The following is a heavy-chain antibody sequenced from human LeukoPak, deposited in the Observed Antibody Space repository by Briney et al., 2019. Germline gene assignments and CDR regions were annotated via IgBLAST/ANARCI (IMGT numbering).Heavy chain of an antibody. J-gene: IGHJ3*02. CDR1: GFTFSRYS. V-gene: IGHV3-21*04. Sequence: PGGSLRLSCAASGFTFSRYSMNWVRQAPGKGLEWVSSISISSNYIYYPDSLKGRFTLSRDNSKNTLFLQMNSLSAEDTAVYYCARTYFDILTGYYKSFDAFDIWGQGTMVTVSS. CDR3: ARTYFDILTGYYKSFDAFDI. CDR2: ISISSNYI. D-gene: IGHD3-9*01.